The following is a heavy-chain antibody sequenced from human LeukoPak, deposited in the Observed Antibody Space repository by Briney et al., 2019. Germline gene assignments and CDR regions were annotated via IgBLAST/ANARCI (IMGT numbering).Heavy chain of an antibody. D-gene: IGHD3-22*01. J-gene: IGHJ3*02. V-gene: IGHV1-2*02. Sequence: ASVKVSCKASGYTFTDYYTHWVRQAPGQGLEWMGWINPSTGNTNYEQKLQGRVTMTRDTSINTAYMELRSLRTDDTAVYYCARYDDSSELAFDIWGQGTMVTVSS. CDR2: INPSTGNT. CDR1: GYTFTDYY. CDR3: ARYDDSSELAFDI.